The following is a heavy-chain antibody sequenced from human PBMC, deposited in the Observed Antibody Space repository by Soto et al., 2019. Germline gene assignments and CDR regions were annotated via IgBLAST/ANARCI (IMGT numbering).Heavy chain of an antibody. CDR2: IFHSGNA. J-gene: IGHJ4*02. CDR3: ARAHAPTLPFDY. Sequence: PSETLSLTCTVSGGSIRNVYWSWIRQPPGKGLEWIGFIFHSGNAKYNPSLKSRVTMSVDTSKNQFSLGLDSVTAAATAVYFCARAHAPTLPFDYWGQGTLVTVSS. CDR1: GGSIRNVY. D-gene: IGHD2-15*01. V-gene: IGHV4-59*01.